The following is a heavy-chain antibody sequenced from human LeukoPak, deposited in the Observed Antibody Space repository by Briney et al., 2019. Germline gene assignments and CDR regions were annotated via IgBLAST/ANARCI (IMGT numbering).Heavy chain of an antibody. CDR3: ARESYGDYPPYYYYGMDV. D-gene: IGHD4-17*01. V-gene: IGHV3-23*01. Sequence: GGSLRLSCAASGFTFSSYAMSGGPQAPGKGLEWVSAISGSGGSTYYADSVKGRFTISRDNSKNTLYLQMNSLRAEDTAVYYCARESYGDYPPYYYYGMDVWGQGTTVTVSS. CDR2: ISGSGGST. CDR1: GFTFSSYA. J-gene: IGHJ6*02.